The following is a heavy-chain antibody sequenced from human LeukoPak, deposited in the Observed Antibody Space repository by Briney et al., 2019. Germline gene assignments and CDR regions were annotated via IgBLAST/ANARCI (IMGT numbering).Heavy chain of an antibody. CDR1: GGSFSGYY. V-gene: IGHV4-34*01. CDR3: ARAGEWLMRGWFDP. D-gene: IGHD6-19*01. J-gene: IGHJ5*02. Sequence: SETLSLTCTVHGGSFSGYYWNWIRQPPGKGLEWIGDINQSGGTNYNPSLKGRVTIFVDTAKSQISLNLSSVTAADTAVYYCARAGEWLMRGWFDPWGPGTQVTVSS. CDR2: INQSGGT.